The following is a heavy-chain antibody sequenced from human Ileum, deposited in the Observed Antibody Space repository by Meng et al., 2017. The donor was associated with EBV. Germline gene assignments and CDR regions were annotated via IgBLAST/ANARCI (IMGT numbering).Heavy chain of an antibody. J-gene: IGHJ4*02. Sequence: QGGAGLVHPSDILSLTWSVCGWSVSCYYWTWLRHPPGQGLEWIGENNHSRSTNYNPPLKSRVTITVDKNQFSLKLSSVNAADTAVYYCARGFYTYGSSCFDYWGQGTLVTVSS. CDR1: GWSVSCYY. V-gene: IGHV4-34*01. CDR3: ARGFYTYGSSCFDY. CDR2: NNHSRST. D-gene: IGHD6-13*01.